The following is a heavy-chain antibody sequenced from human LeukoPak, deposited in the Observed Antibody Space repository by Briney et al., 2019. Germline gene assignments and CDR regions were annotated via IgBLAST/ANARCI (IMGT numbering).Heavy chain of an antibody. J-gene: IGHJ3*02. D-gene: IGHD6-19*01. CDR1: GYSISSGYY. CDR2: TYHSGST. V-gene: IGHV4-38-2*01. CDR3: ARGYSSGWYDAFDI. Sequence: SETLSLTCAVSGYSISSGYYWGCIRQPPGKGLEWIGSTYHSGSTYYNPSLKSRVTISVDTSKNQFSLKLSSVTAADTAVYYCARGYSSGWYDAFDIWGQGTMVTVSS.